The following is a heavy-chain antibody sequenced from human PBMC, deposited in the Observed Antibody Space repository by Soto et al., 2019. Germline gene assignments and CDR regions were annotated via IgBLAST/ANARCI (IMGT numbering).Heavy chain of an antibody. J-gene: IGHJ4*02. CDR1: GFTFSSYA. CDR3: ATPLDY. Sequence: EVQLLESGGGLVQPGGSLRLSCAASGFTFSSYAMSWVRQAPGKGLEWVSAISGSGGSTYYADSVKGRFTISRDNSKTTLYPPMTSLSAEHTAVSYCATPLDYWAQGTLVTVSS. CDR2: ISGSGGST. V-gene: IGHV3-23*01.